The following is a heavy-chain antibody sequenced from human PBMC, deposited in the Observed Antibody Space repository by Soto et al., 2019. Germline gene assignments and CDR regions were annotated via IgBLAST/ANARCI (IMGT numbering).Heavy chain of an antibody. J-gene: IGHJ4*02. D-gene: IGHD1-1*01. CDR1: GYTFDGYG. Sequence: ASVKVSCKASGYTFDGYGSTWVRQAPGQGLEWMGWINTYNGKTHYAQKFQGRVTLTTDTSSSTAYMELRGLRSDDTDVYYCARDLRRDNYYPPSDCWGRGALFTVCS. CDR3: ARDLRRDNYYPPSDC. V-gene: IGHV1-18*01. CDR2: INTYNGKT.